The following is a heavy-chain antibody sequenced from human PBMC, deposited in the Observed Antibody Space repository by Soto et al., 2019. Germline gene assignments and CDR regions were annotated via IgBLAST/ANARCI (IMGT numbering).Heavy chain of an antibody. J-gene: IGHJ6*02. Sequence: SETLSLTCTVSGGSISSYYWSWIRQPPGKGLEWIGYIYYSGSTNYNPSLKSRVTISVXXXXXXFXLXLXXXTAAXTAVYYCARDYYDMGYYYGMDVWGQGTTVTVSS. CDR1: GGSISSYY. D-gene: IGHD3-22*01. CDR2: IYYSGST. V-gene: IGHV4-59*01. CDR3: ARDYYDMGYYYGMDV.